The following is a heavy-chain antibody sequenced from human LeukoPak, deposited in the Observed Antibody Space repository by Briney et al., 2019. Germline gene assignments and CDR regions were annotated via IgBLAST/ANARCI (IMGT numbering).Heavy chain of an antibody. CDR1: GFTFSSYW. D-gene: IGHD4-17*01. CDR3: AKGDYGDYMSGYFDY. Sequence: GGSLRLSCAASGFTFSSYWMHWVRQAPGKGLVWVSAISGSGGSTYYADSVKGRFTISRDNSKNTLYLQMNSLRAEDTAVYYCAKGDYGDYMSGYFDYWGQGTLVTVSS. J-gene: IGHJ4*02. CDR2: ISGSGGST. V-gene: IGHV3-23*01.